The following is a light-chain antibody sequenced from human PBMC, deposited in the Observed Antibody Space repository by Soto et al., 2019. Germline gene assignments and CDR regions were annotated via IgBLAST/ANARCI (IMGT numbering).Light chain of an antibody. CDR2: GAY. J-gene: IGKJ1*01. V-gene: IGKV3D-20*02. Sequence: EVVFAQAPGTLALSSGDIATPLHRASQSVINSYLAWYQQKPGQAPRLLLYGAYNRATGIPDRFSGSGSGTDFTLTISRLEPEDVAVYYCQQRSNWSWTFGQGTKVDIK. CDR3: QQRSNWSWT. CDR1: QSVINSY.